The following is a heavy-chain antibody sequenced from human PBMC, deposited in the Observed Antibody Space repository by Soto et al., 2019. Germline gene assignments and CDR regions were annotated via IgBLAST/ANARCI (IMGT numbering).Heavy chain of an antibody. D-gene: IGHD5-12*01. Sequence: GASVNVSCKASGYTFTSYGISWVRQAPGQGLEWMGWISAYNGNTNYAQKLQGRVTMTTDTSTSTAYMELRSLRSDDTAVYYCARDRYSGYEKAFDIWGQGTMVTVSS. CDR2: ISAYNGNT. CDR1: GYTFTSYG. J-gene: IGHJ3*02. V-gene: IGHV1-18*01. CDR3: ARDRYSGYEKAFDI.